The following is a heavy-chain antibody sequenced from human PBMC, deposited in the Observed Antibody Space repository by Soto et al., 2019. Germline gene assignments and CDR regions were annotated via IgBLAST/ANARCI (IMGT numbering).Heavy chain of an antibody. CDR1: GFTFSSYW. D-gene: IGHD3-22*01. Sequence: GGSLRLSXAASGFTFSSYWMHWVRQAPGKGLVWVSRINSDGSSTSYADSVKGRFTISRDNAKNTLYLQMNSLRAEDTAVYYCARDIRSETMIVERGYYYYGMDVWGQGTTVTVSS. V-gene: IGHV3-74*01. J-gene: IGHJ6*02. CDR3: ARDIRSETMIVERGYYYYGMDV. CDR2: INSDGSST.